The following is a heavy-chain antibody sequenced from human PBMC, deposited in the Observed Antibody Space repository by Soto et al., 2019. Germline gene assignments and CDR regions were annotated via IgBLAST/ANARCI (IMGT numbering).Heavy chain of an antibody. CDR1: GFSVSTHGEG. D-gene: IGHD2-2*01. J-gene: IGHJ4*01. V-gene: IGHV2-5*02. Sequence: QITLKESGPTLVKPTQTLTLTCTFSGFSVSTHGEGVGWIRQPPGKALEWLALIYWDDDKRYSPSLKSRLTLTKDTSKNQVVLTMTIMDPVDTATFYCAHLLGGCSSDTCSPLRFDYWGHGTLVTVSS. CDR2: IYWDDDK. CDR3: AHLLGGCSSDTCSPLRFDY.